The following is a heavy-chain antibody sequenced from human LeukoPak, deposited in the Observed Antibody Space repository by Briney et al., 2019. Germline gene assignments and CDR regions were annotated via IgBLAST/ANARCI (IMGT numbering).Heavy chain of an antibody. J-gene: IGHJ4*02. Sequence: GASVKVSCTASGYTFTSYGISWVRQAPGQGLEWMGWISAYNGNTNYAQKLQGRVTMTTDTSTSTAYMEMRSLRSDDTAVYYCARDRYSSSWYQPFDYWGQGTLVTVSS. CDR1: GYTFTSYG. D-gene: IGHD6-13*01. CDR3: ARDRYSSSWYQPFDY. CDR2: ISAYNGNT. V-gene: IGHV1-18*01.